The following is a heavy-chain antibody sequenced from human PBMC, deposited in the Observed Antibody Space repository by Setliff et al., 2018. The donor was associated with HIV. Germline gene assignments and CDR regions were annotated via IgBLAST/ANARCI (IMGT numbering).Heavy chain of an antibody. Sequence: SETLSLTCAVYGGSFNGYYWSWIRQPPGKGLEWIGEINHSGSTNYNPSPKSRVTMSVDKSKNQFSLRLSSVTAADTAVYYCARARRAGSGPKYFQHWGQGTLVTSPQ. V-gene: IGHV4-34*01. J-gene: IGHJ1*01. CDR2: INHSGST. CDR3: ARARRAGSGPKYFQH. D-gene: IGHD2-15*01. CDR1: GGSFNGYY.